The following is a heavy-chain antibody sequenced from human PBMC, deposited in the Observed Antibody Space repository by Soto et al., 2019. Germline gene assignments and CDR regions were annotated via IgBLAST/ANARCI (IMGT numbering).Heavy chain of an antibody. CDR1: GGSISSSSSY. CDR2: IYYSGTP. CDR3: ARRTTTVTTDALDI. V-gene: IGHV4-39*01. J-gene: IGHJ3*02. D-gene: IGHD4-17*01. Sequence: SETLSLTCTVSGGSISSSSSYWGWIRQPPGKGLEWIGSIYYSGTPHYNPSLKSRVTISVDTSKNQFSLRLSSVTAADTAVYYCARRTTTVTTDALDIWSQETMVTVSS.